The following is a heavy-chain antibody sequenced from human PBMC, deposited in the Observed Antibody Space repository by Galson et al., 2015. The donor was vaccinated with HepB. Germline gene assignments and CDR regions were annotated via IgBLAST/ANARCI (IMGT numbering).Heavy chain of an antibody. J-gene: IGHJ4*02. CDR2: VYYTGTS. Sequence: ETLSLTCVVSGASVSSIAYYWGWIRQPPGKGLEWIGSVYYTGTSYYNPSLKSRVTISLVTSNNQFSLKLNSMTAADTAIYYCAREPYGDYDFDIWGQGTLVTVSS. CDR3: AREPYGDYDFDI. CDR1: GASVSSIAYY. D-gene: IGHD4-17*01. V-gene: IGHV4-39*07.